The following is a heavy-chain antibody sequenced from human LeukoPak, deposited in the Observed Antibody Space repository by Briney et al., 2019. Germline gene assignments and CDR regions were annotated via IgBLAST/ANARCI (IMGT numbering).Heavy chain of an antibody. CDR2: IYYSGST. V-gene: IGHV4-34*01. J-gene: IGHJ4*02. CDR1: GGSFSGYY. CDR3: ARDSPQGGLFDY. D-gene: IGHD2-21*01. Sequence: SETLSLTCAVYGGSFSGYYWSWIRQPPGKGLEWIGSIYYSGSTYYNPSLKSRVTISVDTSKNQFSLKLSSVTAADTAVYYCARDSPQGGLFDYWGQGTLVTVSS.